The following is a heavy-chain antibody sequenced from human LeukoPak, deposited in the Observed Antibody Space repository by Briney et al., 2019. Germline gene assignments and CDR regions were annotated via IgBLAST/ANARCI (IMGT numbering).Heavy chain of an antibody. D-gene: IGHD5-18*01. CDR2: INSDGSST. V-gene: IGHV3-74*01. J-gene: IGHJ5*02. CDR1: GFTFSSYW. CDR3: ARVERYSYGSGWFDP. Sequence: AGGSLRLSCAASGFTFSSYWMHWVRQAPGKGLVWVSRINSDGSSTSYADSVKGRFTISRDNAKNTLYLQMNSLRAEDTAVYYCARVERYSYGSGWFDPWGQGTLVTVSS.